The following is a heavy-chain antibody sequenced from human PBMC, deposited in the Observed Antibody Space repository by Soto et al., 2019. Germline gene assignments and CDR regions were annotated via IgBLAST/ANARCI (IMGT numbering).Heavy chain of an antibody. J-gene: IGHJ5*02. V-gene: IGHV3-48*02. CDR3: AREGDYYDKSGHLGS. CDR1: GFTFSTYN. Sequence: VGSLRLSCAASGFTFSTYNMNWVRQAPGKGLEWVSYISSSSSPIYYADSVKGRFTISRDHAKNSLYLQMNSLRDEDTAVYYCAREGDYYDKSGHLGSWGQGTLVTVSS. CDR2: ISSSSSPI. D-gene: IGHD3-22*01.